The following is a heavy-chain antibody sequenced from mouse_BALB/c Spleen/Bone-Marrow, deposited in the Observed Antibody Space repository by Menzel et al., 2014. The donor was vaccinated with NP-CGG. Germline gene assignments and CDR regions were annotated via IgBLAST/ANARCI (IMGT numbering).Heavy chain of an antibody. Sequence: QVQLQQSGPSLVQPSQSLSITCTVSGFSLTSYGVHWIRQSPGKGLEWLGVIWRGGSTDYNAAFMSRLSITKDSSKSQVFSKMNSLQADDTAIYYCAKSAGFAYWGQGTLVTVSA. CDR3: AKSAGFAY. J-gene: IGHJ3*01. CDR1: GFSLTSYG. V-gene: IGHV2-5-1*01. CDR2: IWRGGST.